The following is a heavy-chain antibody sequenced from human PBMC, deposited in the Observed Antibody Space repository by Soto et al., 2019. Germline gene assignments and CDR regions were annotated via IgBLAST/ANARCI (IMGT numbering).Heavy chain of an antibody. CDR1: GYTFTIYG. Sequence: ASVKVSCKASGYTFTIYGITWVRQAPGQGLEWMGWISAHNGNTNYAQKLQGRVTMTTDTSTSTAYMELRSLRSDDTAVYYCARDGRWIDQYDSSGYYDYWGQGTLVTVSS. CDR3: ARDGRWIDQYDSSGYYDY. V-gene: IGHV1-18*04. J-gene: IGHJ4*02. CDR2: ISAHNGNT. D-gene: IGHD3-22*01.